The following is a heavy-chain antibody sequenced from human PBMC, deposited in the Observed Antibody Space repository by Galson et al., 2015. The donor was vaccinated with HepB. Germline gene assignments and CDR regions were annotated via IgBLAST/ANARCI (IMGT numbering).Heavy chain of an antibody. CDR2: INAGNGNT. V-gene: IGHV1-3*01. D-gene: IGHD4-17*01. J-gene: IGHJ4*02. CDR3: ARGTLGLRRFDY. Sequence: SVKVSCKASGSTFTSYAMHWVRQAPGQRLEWMGWINAGNGNTKYSQKFQGRVTITRDTSASTAYMELSSLRSEDTAVYYCARGTLGLRRFDYWGQGTLVTVSS. CDR1: GSTFTSYA.